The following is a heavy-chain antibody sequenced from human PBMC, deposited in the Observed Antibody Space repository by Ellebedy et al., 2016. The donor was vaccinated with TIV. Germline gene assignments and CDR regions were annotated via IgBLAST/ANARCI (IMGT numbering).Heavy chain of an antibody. D-gene: IGHD2-2*01. V-gene: IGHV3-23*01. Sequence: GESLKISCAASGFSFNSYAMSWVRQAPGKGLEWVSNISNTGSRTYYADSVEGRFIISRDNSKRTLFLQMNSLRAEDKALYYCAKGRGGGSDSSTPRYYFDYWGQGTLVTVSS. J-gene: IGHJ4*02. CDR3: AKGRGGGSDSSTPRYYFDY. CDR1: GFSFNSYA. CDR2: ISNTGSRT.